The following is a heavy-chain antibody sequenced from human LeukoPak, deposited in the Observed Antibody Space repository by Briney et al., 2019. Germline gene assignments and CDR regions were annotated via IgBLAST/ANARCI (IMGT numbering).Heavy chain of an antibody. Sequence: PGGSLRLSCAASGFTFSSYGMHWVRQAPGKGLEWVAVISYDGSNKYYADSVKGRFTISRDNSKNTLYLQMNSLRAEDTAVYYCAKQQRWLQLGGYFDYWGQGTLVTVSS. CDR3: AKQQRWLQLGGYFDY. CDR1: GFTFSSYG. D-gene: IGHD5-24*01. J-gene: IGHJ4*02. CDR2: ISYDGSNK. V-gene: IGHV3-30*18.